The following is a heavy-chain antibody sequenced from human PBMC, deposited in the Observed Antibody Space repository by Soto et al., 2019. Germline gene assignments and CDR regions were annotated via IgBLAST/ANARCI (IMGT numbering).Heavy chain of an antibody. D-gene: IGHD3-10*01. CDR3: AREVQVHTPAFVY. CDR2: ISPMFGAA. CDR1: GGTFNTYA. Sequence: QVQLVQSGAEMKKPGSSVKVSCQSSGGTFNTYAMNWVRQAPGQGPEWMGDISPMFGAANYAPKFQGRVTITEDESTGTSYMQLSSLTSEYTGLYFCAREVQVHTPAFVYWGQGTLVTVSS. V-gene: IGHV1-69*19. J-gene: IGHJ4*02.